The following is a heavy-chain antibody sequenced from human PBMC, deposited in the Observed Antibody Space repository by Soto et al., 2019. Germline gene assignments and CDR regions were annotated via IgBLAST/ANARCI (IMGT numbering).Heavy chain of an antibody. Sequence: QITLKESGPTLVKPTQTLTLTCTFSGFSLSTSGVGVGWIRQPPGKALEWLALIYWDDDKRYSPSLKSRLTIPKDTAKNQVVLTMTNMDPVDTATYYCAHRVPAAAFDYWGQGTLVTVSS. J-gene: IGHJ4*02. CDR2: IYWDDDK. CDR3: AHRVPAAAFDY. V-gene: IGHV2-5*02. CDR1: GFSLSTSGVG. D-gene: IGHD2-2*01.